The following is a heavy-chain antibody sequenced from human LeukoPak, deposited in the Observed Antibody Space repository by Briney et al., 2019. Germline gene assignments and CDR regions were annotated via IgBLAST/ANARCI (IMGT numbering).Heavy chain of an antibody. CDR2: IGSISSAI. V-gene: IGHV3-48*04. D-gene: IGHD6-19*01. Sequence: PGGSLRLSCAASGFTFSSYSMNWVRQAPGKRLEWVSYIGSISSAIYYADSVKGRFTISRDNAKNSLYLQMNSLRAEDTAVYYCARHAPTSSAFDYWGQGTLVTASS. J-gene: IGHJ4*02. CDR3: ARHAPTSSAFDY. CDR1: GFTFSSYS.